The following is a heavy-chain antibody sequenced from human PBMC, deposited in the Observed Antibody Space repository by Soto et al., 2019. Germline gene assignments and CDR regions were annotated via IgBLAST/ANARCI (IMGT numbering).Heavy chain of an antibody. CDR1: EFAFSSYW. V-gene: IGHV3-7*05. CDR3: ARDVSPGSSGLYFDAFDI. CDR2: IRKDGSQR. Sequence: EVQLVESGGGLVQPGGSLPLSCEASEFAFSSYWMTWVRQAPGKGLEWVANIRKDGSQRSYLDSVRGRFTISRDNSKNSLYLQMSSLRAEDTPLYFCARDVSPGSSGLYFDAFDIWGQGTMVTVSS. D-gene: IGHD6-25*01. J-gene: IGHJ3*02.